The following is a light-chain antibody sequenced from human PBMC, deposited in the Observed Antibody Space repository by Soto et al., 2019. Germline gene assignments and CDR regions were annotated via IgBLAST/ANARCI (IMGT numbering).Light chain of an antibody. V-gene: IGKV3-20*01. CDR3: RQYGISPFT. J-gene: IGKJ4*01. CDR2: DAS. Sequence: EIVLTQSTGTLSLSPGERATLSCRASQSVSNNYLAWYQQKPGQAPRLLIYDASSRATGIPDRFSGGGSETDFTLTISRLESEDSAVYYCRQYGISPFTFGGGTKVDIK. CDR1: QSVSNNY.